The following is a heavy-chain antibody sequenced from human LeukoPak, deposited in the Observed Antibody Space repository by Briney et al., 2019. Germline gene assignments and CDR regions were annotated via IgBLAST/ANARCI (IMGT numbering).Heavy chain of an antibody. V-gene: IGHV3-23*01. CDR2: ISGSGGSK. J-gene: IGHJ1*01. Sequence: GGSLRLSCEASGFSFGGFALSWVRQAPGKGPEWVAIISGSGGSKFYADSVRGRFIISRDNANNTLYLEMNSLRAEDTAVYYCARGDSSGPTRAEYFQHWGQGTLVTVSS. CDR3: ARGDSSGPTRAEYFQH. CDR1: GFSFGGFA. D-gene: IGHD3-22*01.